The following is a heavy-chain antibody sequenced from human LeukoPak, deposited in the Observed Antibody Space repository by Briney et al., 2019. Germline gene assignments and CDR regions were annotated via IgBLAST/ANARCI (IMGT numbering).Heavy chain of an antibody. Sequence: SGTLSLTCAVYGGSFSGYYWSWIRQPPGKGLEWIGEINHSGSTNYNPSLKSRVTTSVDTSKNQFSLKLRSVTAADTAVYYCARGLEVARTWGQGTLVTVSS. CDR2: INHSGST. V-gene: IGHV4-34*01. CDR3: ARGLEVART. CDR1: GGSFSGYY. D-gene: IGHD2-2*01. J-gene: IGHJ5*02.